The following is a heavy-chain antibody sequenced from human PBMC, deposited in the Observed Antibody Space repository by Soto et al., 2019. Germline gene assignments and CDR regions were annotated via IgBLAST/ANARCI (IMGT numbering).Heavy chain of an antibody. CDR1: GGSFSGYY. CDR2: INHSGST. CDR3: ARGYTVPKIYYYYYMDV. Sequence: SETLSLTCAVYGGSFSGYYWSWIRQPPGKGLEWIGEINHSGSTNYNPSLKSRVTISVDTSKNQFSLKLSSVTAADTAVYYCARGYTVPKIYYYYYMDVWGKGTTVTVSS. D-gene: IGHD2-2*02. J-gene: IGHJ6*03. V-gene: IGHV4-34*01.